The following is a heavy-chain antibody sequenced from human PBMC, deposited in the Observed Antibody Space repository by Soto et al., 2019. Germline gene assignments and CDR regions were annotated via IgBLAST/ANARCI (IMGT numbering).Heavy chain of an antibody. CDR3: ATLVGGLAAFDI. CDR2: ISSSSSYI. Sequence: GGSLRLSCAASGFTFSSYSMNWVRQAPGKGLEWVSSISSSSSYIYYADSVKGRFTISRDNAKNSLYLQMNSLRAEDTAVYYCATLVGGLAAFDIWGQGTMVTVSS. J-gene: IGHJ3*02. V-gene: IGHV3-21*01. D-gene: IGHD3-16*01. CDR1: GFTFSSYS.